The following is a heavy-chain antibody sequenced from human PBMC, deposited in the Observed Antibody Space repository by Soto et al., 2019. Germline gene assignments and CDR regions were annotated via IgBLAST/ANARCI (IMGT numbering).Heavy chain of an antibody. V-gene: IGHV4-59*02. Sequence: SETPSLTCTVTGDSVNSYYWSWMRQPPGKGRXRMXXVXXSXXXXXSXXLKSRVTISVDTSKNQISLRPKSVTAADTAVYYCARAETSGIHYFDYWGQGSLVTAS. D-gene: IGHD6-13*01. CDR2: VXXSXXX. CDR3: ARAETSGIHYFDY. CDR1: GDSVNSYY. J-gene: IGHJ4*02.